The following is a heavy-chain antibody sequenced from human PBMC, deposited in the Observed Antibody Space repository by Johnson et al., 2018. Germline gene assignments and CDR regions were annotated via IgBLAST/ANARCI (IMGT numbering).Heavy chain of an antibody. CDR2: ISYDGSNK. Sequence: QVQLVQSGGGVVQXGRSLRLXCAASGFTFSSYGMHWVRQAPGKGLEWVAVISYDGSNKYYADSVKGRFTISRDNSKNTLSLPMNRLRAEDSAVYYCANTHVEMATIGGAFDIWGQGTMVTVSS. CDR1: GFTFSSYG. CDR3: ANTHVEMATIGGAFDI. J-gene: IGHJ3*02. V-gene: IGHV3-30*18. D-gene: IGHD5-24*01.